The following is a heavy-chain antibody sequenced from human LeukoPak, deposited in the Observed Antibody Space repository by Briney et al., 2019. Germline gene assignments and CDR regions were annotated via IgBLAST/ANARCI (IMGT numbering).Heavy chain of an antibody. CDR1: GFTFSDYY. V-gene: IGHV3-11*04. D-gene: IGHD1-1*01. CDR3: ARERDWNDDFDY. Sequence: PGGSLRLSCAASGFTFSDYYMSWIRQAPGKGLEWVSYISSSGSTIYYADSVKGRFTISRDNAKNSLYLQMNSLRAEDMAVYYCARERDWNDDFDYWGQGTLVTVSS. J-gene: IGHJ4*02. CDR2: ISSSGSTI.